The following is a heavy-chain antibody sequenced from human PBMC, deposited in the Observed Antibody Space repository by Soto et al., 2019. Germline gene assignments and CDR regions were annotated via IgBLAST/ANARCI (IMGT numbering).Heavy chain of an antibody. CDR3: ARGGMTGPTGPTGPHRAYFDY. D-gene: IGHD1-26*01. J-gene: IGHJ4*02. CDR1: GRSFSGYY. CDR2: INHSGST. V-gene: IGHV4-34*01. Sequence: SETLSLTCAVYGRSFSGYYWSWIRQPPGKGLEWIGEINHSGSTNYNPSLKSRVTISVDTSKNQFSLKLSSVTAADTAVYYCARGGMTGPTGPTGPHRAYFDYWGQGTLVTVSS.